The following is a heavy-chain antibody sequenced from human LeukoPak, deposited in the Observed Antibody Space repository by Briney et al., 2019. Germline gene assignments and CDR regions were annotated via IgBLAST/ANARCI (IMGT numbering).Heavy chain of an antibody. CDR2: IYTSGGT. CDR3: ARGLYDSNYYFDY. D-gene: IGHD4-11*01. CDR1: DGSISTYY. J-gene: IGHJ4*02. Sequence: SETLSLTCTVSDGSISTYYWNWTRQPAGKGLEWIGRIYTSGGTNYNPSLKSRVTMSGDTSKNQFSLKLTSVTAADTAVYYCARGLYDSNYYFDYWGQGTLVTVSS. V-gene: IGHV4-4*07.